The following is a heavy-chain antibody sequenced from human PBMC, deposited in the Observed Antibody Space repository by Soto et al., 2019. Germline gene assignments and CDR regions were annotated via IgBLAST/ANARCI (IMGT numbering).Heavy chain of an antibody. CDR1: GCSISSGGYY. Sequence: SETLSLTCTVSGCSISSGGYYWSWIRQHPGKGLEWIGYIYYSGSTYYNPSLKSRVTISVDTSKNQFSLKLSSVTAADTAVYYCCGSGSYYFDYWGQGTLVTVSS. J-gene: IGHJ4*02. CDR3: CGSGSYYFDY. CDR2: IYYSGST. V-gene: IGHV4-31*03. D-gene: IGHD3-10*01.